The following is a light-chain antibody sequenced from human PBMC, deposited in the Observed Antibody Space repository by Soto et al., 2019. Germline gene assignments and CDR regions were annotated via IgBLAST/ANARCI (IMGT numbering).Light chain of an antibody. Sequence: EIVLTQSPATLSSFPGDRVTLSCRASQSVNNFLAWYQQKPGQTPRLLIYDASKRATGIPGRFSGSGSGTDFTLTISSLEPEDFAVYYCQQRSNWPPALSFGGGTKV. J-gene: IGKJ4*01. CDR1: QSVNNF. V-gene: IGKV3-11*01. CDR2: DAS. CDR3: QQRSNWPPALS.